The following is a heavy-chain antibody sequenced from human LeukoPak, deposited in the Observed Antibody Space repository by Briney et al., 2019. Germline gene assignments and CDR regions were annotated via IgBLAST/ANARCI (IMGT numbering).Heavy chain of an antibody. CDR1: GFTFSSYW. J-gene: IGHJ3*02. Sequence: GGSLRLSCAASGFTFSSYWMSWVRQAPGKGPEWVANIKQDGSEKYYVDSVKGRFTISRDNAKNSLYLQMNSLRAEDTAVYYCARVLSHNWNDVGAFDIWGQGTMVTVSS. CDR2: IKQDGSEK. V-gene: IGHV3-7*01. CDR3: ARVLSHNWNDVGAFDI. D-gene: IGHD1-20*01.